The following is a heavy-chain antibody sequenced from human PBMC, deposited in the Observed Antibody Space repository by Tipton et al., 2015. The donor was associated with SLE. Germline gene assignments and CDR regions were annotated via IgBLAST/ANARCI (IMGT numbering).Heavy chain of an antibody. CDR2: IKSKANGGAI. Sequence: SLRLSCAASGFAFNNAWMNWVRQAPGKGLEWVGRIKSKANGGAIDYAAPLKGRFTISREDSKNTLYLQVNSLKTDDTAVYFCTTNYYGAGESFDYWGRGTLVTVSS. D-gene: IGHD3-10*01. CDR1: GFAFNNAW. V-gene: IGHV3-15*07. J-gene: IGHJ4*02. CDR3: TTNYYGAGESFDY.